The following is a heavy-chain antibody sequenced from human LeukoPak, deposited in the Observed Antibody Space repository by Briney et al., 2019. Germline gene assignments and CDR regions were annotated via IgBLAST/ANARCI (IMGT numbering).Heavy chain of an antibody. Sequence: ASVKVSCKASGYTFTSYDINWVRQATGQGLEWMGWMNPNSGNTGYAQKFQGRVTMTGNTSISTAYMELSSLRSEDTAVYYCARGLTYPYSSTPPWGQGTLVTVSS. CDR3: ARGLTYPYSSTPP. D-gene: IGHD6-13*01. CDR1: GYTFTSYD. J-gene: IGHJ5*02. CDR2: MNPNSGNT. V-gene: IGHV1-8*01.